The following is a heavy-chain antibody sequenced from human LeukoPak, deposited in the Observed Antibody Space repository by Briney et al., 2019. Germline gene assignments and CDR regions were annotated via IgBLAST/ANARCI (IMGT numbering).Heavy chain of an antibody. CDR3: ARDLIAAAGNWFDP. CDR1: GFTFSSYA. CDR2: ISYDGSNK. J-gene: IGHJ5*02. D-gene: IGHD6-13*01. V-gene: IGHV3-30-3*01. Sequence: GGSLRLSCAASGFTFSSYAMHWVRQAPGKGLEWVAVISYDGSNKYYADSVKGRFTISRDNSKNTLYLQMNSLRAEDTAVYYCARDLIAAAGNWFDPWGQGTLVTVSS.